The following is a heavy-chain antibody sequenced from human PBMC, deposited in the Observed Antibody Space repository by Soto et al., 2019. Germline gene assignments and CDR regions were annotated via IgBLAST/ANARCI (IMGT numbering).Heavy chain of an antibody. CDR2: IHHSGAT. J-gene: IGHJ4*02. V-gene: IGHV4-4*02. CDR3: ATGSPYYYGSGGMWDS. D-gene: IGHD3-10*01. CDR1: GGSMSSPNW. Sequence: QVRLQESGPGLVKPSGTLSLTCLVSGGSMSSPNWWTWVRQAPVKGLEWIAEIHHSGATNYSPSLKSRAVTSIDKSNNPFSLQLTSVTAADTAVYYCATGSPYYYGSGGMWDSWGRGALVTVSS.